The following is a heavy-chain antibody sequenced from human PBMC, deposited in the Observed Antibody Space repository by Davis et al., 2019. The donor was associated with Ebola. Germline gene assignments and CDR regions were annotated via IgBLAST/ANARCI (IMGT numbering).Heavy chain of an antibody. V-gene: IGHV3-30-3*01. J-gene: IGHJ6*02. CDR3: ASGGIVVATTKDYYYGMDV. CDR2: ISYDGSNK. CDR1: GFTFSSYA. Sequence: GESLKISCAASGFTFSSYAMHWVRQAPGKGLEWVAVISYDGSNKYYADSVKGRFTISRDNSKNTLYLQMNSLRAEDTAVYYCASGGIVVATTKDYYYGMDVWGQGTTVTVSS. D-gene: IGHD3-22*01.